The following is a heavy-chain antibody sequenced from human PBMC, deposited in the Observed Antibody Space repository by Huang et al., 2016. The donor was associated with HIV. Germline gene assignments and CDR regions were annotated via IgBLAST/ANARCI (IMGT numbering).Heavy chain of an antibody. Sequence: EVQLVESGGGLVQPGGSLRLSCVVSGFNFDSYSLVWVRRAPGKGLEWGSYISVSNTTIFYADSGRGRFTISRDNAKNSLYLQVNSLRAEDTAVYYCARDGFGVGENSFDIWGQGTLVTVSS. J-gene: IGHJ3*02. CDR1: GFNFDSYS. V-gene: IGHV3-48*01. CDR2: ISVSNTTI. CDR3: ARDGFGVGENSFDI. D-gene: IGHD3-16*01.